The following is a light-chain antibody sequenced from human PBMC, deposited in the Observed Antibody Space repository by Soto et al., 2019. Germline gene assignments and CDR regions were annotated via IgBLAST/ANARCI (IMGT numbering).Light chain of an antibody. CDR3: LQDYNYPYT. Sequence: IHMTHSPSTLSASVLYRVTITCLSSQSISSWLAWYQQKPGKAPKLLIYKASSLESGVPSRFSGSGSGTEFTLTISSLQPDDFATYYCLQDYNYPYTFGQGTRLEIK. CDR2: KAS. CDR1: QSISSW. J-gene: IGKJ5*01. V-gene: IGKV1-5*03.